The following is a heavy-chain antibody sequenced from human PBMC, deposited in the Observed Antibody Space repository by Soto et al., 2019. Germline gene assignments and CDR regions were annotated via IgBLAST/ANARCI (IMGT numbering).Heavy chain of an antibody. V-gene: IGHV1-8*01. D-gene: IGHD2-15*01. CDR1: GYTFATYD. CDR2: LNPNSGNT. Sequence: QVQLVQSGAEVKTPGASVKVSCKASGYTFATYDINWVRQAPGQGLEWMGWLNPNSGNTGYAQKFQGRLTMTRDTALSVAQMELRSLRNEDTAVYYFARSEGYTLNCLYSCGQGSLVTV. J-gene: IGHJ5*01. CDR3: ARSEGYTLNCLYS.